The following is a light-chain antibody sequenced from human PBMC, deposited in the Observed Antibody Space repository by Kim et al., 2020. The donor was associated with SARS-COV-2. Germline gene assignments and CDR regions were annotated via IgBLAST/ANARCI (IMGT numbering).Light chain of an antibody. CDR1: RFRNFY. Sequence: ALGQTISITCQGDRFRNFYATLYRHQPGHAPVLVLYRRNKRSSGIPDRFSGSNSGNTASLTITGAQAEDEAEYYCNSRDTSGNPWVFGGGTQLTVL. J-gene: IGLJ3*02. V-gene: IGLV3-19*01. CDR3: NSRDTSGNPWV. CDR2: RRN.